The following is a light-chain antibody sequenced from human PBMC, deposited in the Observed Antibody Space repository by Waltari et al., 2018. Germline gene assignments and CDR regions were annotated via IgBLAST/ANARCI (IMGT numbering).Light chain of an antibody. CDR3: QQSYSTPGT. CDR1: QSISSY. V-gene: IGKV1-39*01. CDR2: AAS. Sequence: DIQMTQSPSSLSASVGDRVTITCRASQSISSYLNWYQQKPGKAPKLQIYAASSLQSGVPSRFSGSGSGTDFTLTISSLQPEDFATYYWQQSYSTPGTFGQGTKVEIK. J-gene: IGKJ1*01.